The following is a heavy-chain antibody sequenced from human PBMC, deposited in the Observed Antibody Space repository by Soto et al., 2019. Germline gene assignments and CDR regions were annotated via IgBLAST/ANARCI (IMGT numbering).Heavy chain of an antibody. Sequence: QVQLVQSGAEVKKTGASVKVSCKASGYTFTSYGISWVRQAPGQGLEWMGWISGYNGNTNYAQKFQGRVTVTTDTFTSPAYMALTSLRSDDTAVYYCARGGGVVNIDYWGQGTLVTVYS. CDR2: ISGYNGNT. D-gene: IGHD3-3*01. CDR1: GYTFTSYG. CDR3: ARGGGVVNIDY. V-gene: IGHV1-18*01. J-gene: IGHJ4*02.